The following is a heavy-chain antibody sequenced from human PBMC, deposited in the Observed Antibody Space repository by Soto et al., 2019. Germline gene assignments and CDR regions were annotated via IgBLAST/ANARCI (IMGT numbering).Heavy chain of an antibody. CDR1: GFTFTSSA. CDR3: AADGYYDSSGYYHWFDP. CDR2: IVVGSGNT. V-gene: IGHV1-58*02. J-gene: IGHJ5*02. Sequence: QMQLVQSGPEVKKPGTSAKVSCKASGFTFTSSAMQWVRQARGQRLEWIGWIVVGSGNTNYAQKFQERVTITRDMSTSTAYMELSSLRSEDTAVYYCAADGYYDSSGYYHWFDPWGQGTLVTVSS. D-gene: IGHD3-22*01.